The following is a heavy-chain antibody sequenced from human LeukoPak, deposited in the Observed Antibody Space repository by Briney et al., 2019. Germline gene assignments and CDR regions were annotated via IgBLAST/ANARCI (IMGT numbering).Heavy chain of an antibody. V-gene: IGHV1-69*13. J-gene: IGHJ4*02. CDR1: GGTFISYA. D-gene: IGHD3-22*01. CDR2: IIPIFGTA. Sequence: ASVKVSCKASGGTFISYAISWVRQAPGQGLEWMGGIIPIFGTANYAQKFQGRVTITADESTSTAYMELSSLRSEDTAVYYCARGKYYDRPYYFDYWGQGTLVTVSS. CDR3: ARGKYYDRPYYFDY.